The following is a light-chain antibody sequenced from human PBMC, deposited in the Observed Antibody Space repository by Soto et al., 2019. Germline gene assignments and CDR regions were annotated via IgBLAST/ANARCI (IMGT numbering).Light chain of an antibody. CDR2: GAS. J-gene: IGKJ1*01. CDR1: QSVSSSY. Sequence: EIVLTQSPGTLSLSPGERATLSCRASQSVSSSYLAWYQQKPGQAPRLLIYGASSRATGIPDRFSGSASGTVFTLTISRLEPEDFAVYYCQQYGSSPGTFGQGTKVEIK. CDR3: QQYGSSPGT. V-gene: IGKV3-20*01.